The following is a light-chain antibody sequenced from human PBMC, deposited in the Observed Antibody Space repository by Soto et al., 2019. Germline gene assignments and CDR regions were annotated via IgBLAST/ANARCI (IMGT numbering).Light chain of an antibody. CDR3: QQYNNWPQT. J-gene: IGKJ1*01. V-gene: IGKV3D-15*01. CDR1: QSVSSN. Sequence: EIVMTQSPATLSVSPGDRATLSRRASQSVSSNLAWYQQRPGQAPRLLIYAASSRATGSPDRFSGGGSGTEFTLTISSLQSEDFAEYHCQQYNNWPQTFGQGTKVDIK. CDR2: AAS.